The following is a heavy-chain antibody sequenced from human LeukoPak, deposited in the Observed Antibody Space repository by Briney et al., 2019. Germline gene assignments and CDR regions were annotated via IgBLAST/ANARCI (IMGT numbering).Heavy chain of an antibody. J-gene: IGHJ4*02. Sequence: GGSLRLSCAATGFTVSNNYMSWVRQAPGRGLEWVSVIYSGGSTDYADSVKGRFTISRDNSKNTLYLQMNNLRAEDTAFYYCARGRPVGASTVEDYWGQGTLVTVSS. CDR2: IYSGGST. CDR3: ARGRPVGASTVEDY. CDR1: GFTVSNNY. V-gene: IGHV3-66*01. D-gene: IGHD1-26*01.